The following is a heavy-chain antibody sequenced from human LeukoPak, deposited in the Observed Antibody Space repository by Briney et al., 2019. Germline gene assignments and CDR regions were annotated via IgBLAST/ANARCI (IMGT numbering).Heavy chain of an antibody. CDR2: IKQDGSEK. CDR3: ARAGGTYYGIAFDI. Sequence: GGTLRLSCAVSGFTFRSYWMSWVRQAPGKGLEWVANIKQDGSEKYYVDSVKGRFTISRDNAKNSLYLQMNSRRAEDTAVYYCARAGGTYYGIAFDIWGQGTMVTVSS. V-gene: IGHV3-7*01. D-gene: IGHD1-26*01. J-gene: IGHJ3*02. CDR1: GFTFRSYW.